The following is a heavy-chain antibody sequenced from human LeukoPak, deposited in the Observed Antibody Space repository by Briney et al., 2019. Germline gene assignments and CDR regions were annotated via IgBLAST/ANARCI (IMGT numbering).Heavy chain of an antibody. Sequence: GGSLRLSCAASGFTFSSYSMNWVRQAPGKGLEWVSSISSSSSYIYYADSVKGRFTISRDNAKNSLYLQMNSPRAEDTAVYYCARSAGDFWSGYFRGLWFDYWGQGTLVTVSS. V-gene: IGHV3-21*01. CDR1: GFTFSSYS. J-gene: IGHJ4*02. CDR2: ISSSSSYI. CDR3: ARSAGDFWSGYFRGLWFDY. D-gene: IGHD3-3*01.